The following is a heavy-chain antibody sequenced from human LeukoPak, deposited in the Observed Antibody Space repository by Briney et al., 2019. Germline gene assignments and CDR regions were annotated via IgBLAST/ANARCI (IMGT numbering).Heavy chain of an antibody. CDR3: ARDPAAGGNTDY. CDR2: ISYDGSNK. Sequence: GGALRLSCSASGFTFSSYVRHWVRQAPGKGLGLVAGISYDGSNKYYADSVNGRFTSSRDESKNTLDLQMNSRRAEDTAVYYCARDPAAGGNTDYWGQGTLVTVSS. D-gene: IGHD6-13*01. V-gene: IGHV3-30-3*01. CDR1: GFTFSSYV. J-gene: IGHJ4*02.